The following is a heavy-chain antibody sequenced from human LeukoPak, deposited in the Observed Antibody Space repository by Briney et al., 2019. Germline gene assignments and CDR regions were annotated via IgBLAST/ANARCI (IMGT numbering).Heavy chain of an antibody. Sequence: ASVKVSCKASGYTFTGYYMHWVRQAPGQGLEWMGWINPNSGGTNYAQKFQGRVTMTRDTSISTAYMELSRLRSDDTAVYYCAGGQATVKTAYWFDPWGQGTLVTVSS. CDR3: AGGQATVKTAYWFDP. V-gene: IGHV1-2*02. CDR2: INPNSGGT. CDR1: GYTFTGYY. J-gene: IGHJ5*02. D-gene: IGHD4-11*01.